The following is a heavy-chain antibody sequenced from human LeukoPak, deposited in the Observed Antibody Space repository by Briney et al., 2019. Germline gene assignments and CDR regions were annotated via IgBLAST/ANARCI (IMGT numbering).Heavy chain of an antibody. CDR2: IYHGGST. Sequence: SETLSLTCAVSGYSISSGYYWGWIRQTPEKGLEWIGTIYHGGSTYYNPSLKSRLTISVDTSKIQFSLNLSSVTAADTAVYYCARVFSATRNYMDVWGKGTTVTVSS. CDR1: GYSISSGYY. D-gene: IGHD4-17*01. CDR3: ARVFSATRNYMDV. V-gene: IGHV4-38-2*01. J-gene: IGHJ6*03.